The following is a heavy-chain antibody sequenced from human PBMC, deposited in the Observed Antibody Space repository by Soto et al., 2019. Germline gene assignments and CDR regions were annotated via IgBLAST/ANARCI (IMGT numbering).Heavy chain of an antibody. D-gene: IGHD5-12*01. J-gene: IGHJ6*02. CDR3: TTDSGSSGYDNYYYGMDV. CDR2: IKSKTDGGTT. CDR1: GFTFSNAW. Sequence: GGSLRLSCAASGFTFSNAWMNWVRQAPGKGLEWVGRIKSKTDGGTTDYAAPVKGIFTISRDDSKNTLYLQMNSLKTEDTAVYYCTTDSGSSGYDNYYYGMDVWGQRTTVTVSS. V-gene: IGHV3-15*07.